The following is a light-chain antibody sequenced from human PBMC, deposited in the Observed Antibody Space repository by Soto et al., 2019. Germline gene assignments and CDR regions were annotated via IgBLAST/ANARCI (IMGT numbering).Light chain of an antibody. Sequence: EVVMMQSPATLSVSPGEGATLSCRASQSVSSNLAWYQQRPGQAPRLLIYGASTRATGVPARFSGSGSGTEFTLTISSLQSEDFAVYYCQQYDNWPPYTFGQGTKLEIK. CDR2: GAS. J-gene: IGKJ2*01. CDR3: QQYDNWPPYT. V-gene: IGKV3-15*01. CDR1: QSVSSN.